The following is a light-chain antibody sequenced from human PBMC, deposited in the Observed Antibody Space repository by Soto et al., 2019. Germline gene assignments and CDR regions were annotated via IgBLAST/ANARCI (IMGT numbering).Light chain of an antibody. J-gene: IGKJ2*01. CDR3: QHFNIWPYT. CDR1: QSVSSN. CDR2: DAS. Sequence: EIVMTQSPVTLSVSPGERATLSCRASQSVSSNLAWYQQKPGQAPRLLIYDASTRATGIPARFSGSGSGTEFTLTISSLQSEDFEIYYCQHFNIWPYTFGQGTKVDIK. V-gene: IGKV3-15*01.